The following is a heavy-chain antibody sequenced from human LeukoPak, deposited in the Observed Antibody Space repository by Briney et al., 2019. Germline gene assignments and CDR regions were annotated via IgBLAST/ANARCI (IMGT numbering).Heavy chain of an antibody. J-gene: IGHJ6*02. V-gene: IGHV4-59*12. CDR2: IYYSGST. CDR3: ARETYYYDSSGYQTIDYGMDV. CDR1: GGSFSGYY. Sequence: SETLSLTCAVYGGSFSGYYWSWIRQPPGKGLEWIGYIYYSGSTNYNPSLKSRVTISVDTSKNQFSLKLSSVTAADTAVYYCARETYYYDSSGYQTIDYGMDVWGQGTTVTVSS. D-gene: IGHD3-22*01.